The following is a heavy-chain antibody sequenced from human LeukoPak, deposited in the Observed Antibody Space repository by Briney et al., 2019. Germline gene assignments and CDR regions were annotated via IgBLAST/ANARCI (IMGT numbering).Heavy chain of an antibody. Sequence: SETLSLTCTVSGGSISNYYWSWIRQPPGKGLEWIGYIYYSGSTNYNPSLKSRVTISVDTSKNQFSLKLSSVTAADTAVYYCARGTGTYRGGFDYWGQGTLVTVSS. J-gene: IGHJ4*02. V-gene: IGHV4-59*01. CDR1: GGSISNYY. CDR3: ARGTGTYRGGFDY. CDR2: IYYSGST. D-gene: IGHD1-1*01.